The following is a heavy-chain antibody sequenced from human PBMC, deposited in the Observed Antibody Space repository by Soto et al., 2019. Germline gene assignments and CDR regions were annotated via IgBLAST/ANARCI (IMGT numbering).Heavy chain of an antibody. CDR3: ARFTPQRLNYYYYYADV. J-gene: IGHJ6*03. V-gene: IGHV1-18*01. D-gene: IGHD6-25*01. Sequence: QVQLVQSGAEVKKPGASVKVSCKASGYTFTSYGISCVRQAPGQGLEWMGWISAYNGNTNYAQKLQGRVNMTTDTTTRTAYMELRSLRSDDTAVYYCARFTPQRLNYYYYYADVCGKGTTVTVSS. CDR2: ISAYNGNT. CDR1: GYTFTSYG.